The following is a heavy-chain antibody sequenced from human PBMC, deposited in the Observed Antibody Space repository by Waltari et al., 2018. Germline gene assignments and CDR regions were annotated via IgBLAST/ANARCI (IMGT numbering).Heavy chain of an antibody. J-gene: IGHJ4*02. CDR2: INHSGST. CDR3: AREWQLADFDY. Sequence: QVQLQQWGAGLLKPSETLSLTCAGYGWSFSGYYWSWIRQPPGQGLEWIGEINHSGSTNYNPSLKSRVTISVDTSKNQFSLKLRSVTAADTAVYYCAREWQLADFDYWGQGTLVTVSS. D-gene: IGHD6-6*01. V-gene: IGHV4-34*01. CDR1: GWSFSGYY.